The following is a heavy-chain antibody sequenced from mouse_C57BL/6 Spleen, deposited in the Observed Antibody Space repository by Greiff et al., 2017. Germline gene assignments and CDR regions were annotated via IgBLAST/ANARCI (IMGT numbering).Heavy chain of an antibody. CDR2: IDPENGDT. Sequence: VQLKESGAELVRPGASVKLSCTASGFNIKDDYMHWVKQRPEQGLEWIGWIDPENGDTEYASKFQGKATITADTSSNTAYLQLSSLTSEDTAVYYCTTGDYYGSRRGWYFDYWGQGTTLTVSS. CDR3: TTGDYYGSRRGWYFDY. J-gene: IGHJ2*01. D-gene: IGHD1-1*01. V-gene: IGHV14-4*01. CDR1: GFNIKDDY.